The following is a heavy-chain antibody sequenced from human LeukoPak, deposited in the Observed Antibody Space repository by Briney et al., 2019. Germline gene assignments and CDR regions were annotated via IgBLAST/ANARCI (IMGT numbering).Heavy chain of an antibody. CDR1: GGSFSGYD. J-gene: IGHJ5*02. Sequence: TSETLSLTCAVYGGSFSGYDCSSIRQPPGKGLEWIGEINHSGSTNYNPSLKSRVTISVDTSKNQFSLKLSSVTAADTAVYYCASPYCSGGSCYANWFDPWGQGTLVTVSS. CDR3: ASPYCSGGSCYANWFDP. D-gene: IGHD2-15*01. V-gene: IGHV4-34*01. CDR2: INHSGST.